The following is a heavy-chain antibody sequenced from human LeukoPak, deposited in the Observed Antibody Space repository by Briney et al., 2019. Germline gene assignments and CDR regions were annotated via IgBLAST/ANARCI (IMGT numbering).Heavy chain of an antibody. CDR1: GYTFTSYY. J-gene: IGHJ3*02. CDR3: ARGRFEYYDFWSGLPADAFDI. V-gene: IGHV1-8*01. Sequence: ASVKVSCKASGYTFTSYYMHWVRQATGQGLEWMGWMNPNSGNTGYAQKFQGRVTMTRNTSISTAYMELSSLRSEDTAVYYCARGRFEYYDFWSGLPADAFDIWGQGTMVTVSS. CDR2: MNPNSGNT. D-gene: IGHD3-3*01.